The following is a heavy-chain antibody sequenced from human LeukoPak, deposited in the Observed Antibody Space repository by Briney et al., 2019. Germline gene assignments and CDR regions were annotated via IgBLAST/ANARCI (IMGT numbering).Heavy chain of an antibody. CDR1: GGSISSGSYY. CDR2: IYTSGST. CDR3: ARDEFGYDFWSGYPPYYYMDV. V-gene: IGHV4-61*02. J-gene: IGHJ6*03. Sequence: SQTLSLTCTVSGGSISSGSYYWSWIRQPAGKGLEWIGRIYTSGSTNYNPSLKSRDTISVDTSKNQFSLKLSSVTAADTAVYYCARDEFGYDFWSGYPPYYYMDVWGKGTTVTVSS. D-gene: IGHD3-3*01.